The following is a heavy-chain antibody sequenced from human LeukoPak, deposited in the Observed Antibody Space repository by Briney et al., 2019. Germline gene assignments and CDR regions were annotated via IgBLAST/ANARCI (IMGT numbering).Heavy chain of an antibody. CDR2: IYYSGST. D-gene: IGHD5-12*01. CDR1: GGSISSGGYY. Sequence: SETLSLTCTVSGGSISSGGYYWSWIRQHPGKGLEWIGYIYYSGSTYYNPSLKSRVTISVDTSKNQFSLKLSSVTAADTAVYYCARSDGDIVATTYDYWGQGTLVTVSS. V-gene: IGHV4-31*03. CDR3: ARSDGDIVATTYDY. J-gene: IGHJ4*02.